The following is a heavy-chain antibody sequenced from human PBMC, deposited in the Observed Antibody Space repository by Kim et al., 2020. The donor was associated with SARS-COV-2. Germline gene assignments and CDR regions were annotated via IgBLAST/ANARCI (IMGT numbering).Heavy chain of an antibody. CDR2: IYYSGST. D-gene: IGHD3-3*01. J-gene: IGHJ6*03. V-gene: IGHV4-59*01. CDR1: GGSISSYY. CDR3: ARAPPPYYDFWSGYYTADYYYYMDV. Sequence: SETLSLTCTVSGGSISSYYWSWIRQPPGKGLEWIGYIYYSGSTNYNPSLKSRVTISVDTSKNQFSLKLSSVTAADTAVYYCARAPPPYYDFWSGYYTADYYYYMDVWGKGTTVTVSS.